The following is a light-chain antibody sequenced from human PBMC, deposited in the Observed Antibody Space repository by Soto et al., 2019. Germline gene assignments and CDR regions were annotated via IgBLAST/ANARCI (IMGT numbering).Light chain of an antibody. CDR2: DAS. Sequence: IVVTECTASLSLSPEERATLSCRASQSVGSYLAWYQQKPGQTPRLLIYDASNRATGIPARFSGSGSGTDFTLTISRLEPEDFAVYYCQQPSNSPPGFGGRTKVDIK. J-gene: IGKJ4*02. CDR1: QSVGSY. CDR3: QQPSNSPPG. V-gene: IGKV3-11*01.